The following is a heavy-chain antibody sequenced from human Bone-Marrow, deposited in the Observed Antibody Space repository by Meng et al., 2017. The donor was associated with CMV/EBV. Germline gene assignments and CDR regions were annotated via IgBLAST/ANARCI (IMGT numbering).Heavy chain of an antibody. D-gene: IGHD3-16*01. CDR2: IYHSGST. CDR1: GYSISSGYY. Sequence: SETLSLTCTVSGYSISSGYYWGWIRQPPGKGLEWIGSIYHSGSTYYNPSLKSRVTISVDTSKNQFSLKLSSVTAAYTAVYYCGRELRTYWYFDLWGRGTRVTVYS. V-gene: IGHV4-38-2*02. J-gene: IGHJ2*01. CDR3: GRELRTYWYFDL.